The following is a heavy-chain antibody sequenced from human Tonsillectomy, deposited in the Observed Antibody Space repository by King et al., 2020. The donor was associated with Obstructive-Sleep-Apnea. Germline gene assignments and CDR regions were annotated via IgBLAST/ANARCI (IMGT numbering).Heavy chain of an antibody. J-gene: IGHJ5*02. Sequence: VQLVQSGGGLVQPGGSLRLSCAASGFTFSSYSMNWVRQAPGKGLEWVSYITSSSSTIYYADSVKGRFTIPRDNAKNTLYLQMNSLRVEETAVYYCARDSSGYSPWGQGTLVTVSS. V-gene: IGHV3-48*04. CDR3: ARDSSGYSP. CDR1: GFTFSSYS. CDR2: ITSSSSTI. D-gene: IGHD3-22*01.